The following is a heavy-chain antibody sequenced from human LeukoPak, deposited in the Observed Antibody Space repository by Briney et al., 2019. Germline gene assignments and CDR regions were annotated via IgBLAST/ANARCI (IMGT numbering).Heavy chain of an antibody. V-gene: IGHV4-4*07. CDR1: GGSINSYY. Sequence: SETLSLTCTVSGGSINSYYWSWIRQPAGEGLEWIGRIYTSGSTNYNASLKSRVTMSVDTSKSQFSLKLSSVTAADTAVYYCANQWLVPDAFDIWGQGTMVTVSS. CDR2: IYTSGST. J-gene: IGHJ3*02. CDR3: ANQWLVPDAFDI. D-gene: IGHD6-19*01.